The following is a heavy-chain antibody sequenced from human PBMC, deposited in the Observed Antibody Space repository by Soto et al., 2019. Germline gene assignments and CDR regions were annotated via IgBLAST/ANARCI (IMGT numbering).Heavy chain of an antibody. V-gene: IGHV1-3*01. J-gene: IGHJ6*02. CDR1: GYTFTSYA. CDR3: ARDPGAYYYGSGSYYIPSYYYYGMDV. CDR2: INAGNGNT. D-gene: IGHD3-10*01. Sequence: ASVKVSCKASGYTFTSYAMHWVRQAPGQRLEWMGWINAGNGNTKYSQKFQGRVTITRDTSASTAYMELSSLRSEDTAVYYCARDPGAYYYGSGSYYIPSYYYYGMDVWGQGTTVTVSS.